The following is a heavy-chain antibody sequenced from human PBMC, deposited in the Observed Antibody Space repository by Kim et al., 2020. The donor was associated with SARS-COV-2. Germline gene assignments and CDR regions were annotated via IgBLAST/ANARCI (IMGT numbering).Heavy chain of an antibody. D-gene: IGHD1-26*01. Sequence: GTANYAQKFQGRVTITADESTNTTYMELSSLRSEDTAVYYCARQGEMSLFDDWGQGALVTVSS. CDR3: ARQGEMSLFDD. J-gene: IGHJ4*02. V-gene: IGHV1-69*01. CDR2: GTA.